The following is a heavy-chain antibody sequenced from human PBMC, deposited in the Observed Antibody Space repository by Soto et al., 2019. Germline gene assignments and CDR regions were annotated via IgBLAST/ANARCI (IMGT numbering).Heavy chain of an antibody. V-gene: IGHV4-59*12. CDR1: GGSISSYY. CDR3: AREKENQEGITMVYGMDV. CDR2: IYYSGST. D-gene: IGHD3-10*01. Sequence: PSETLSLTCTVSGGSISSYYWSWIRQPPGKGLEWIGYIYYSGSTNYNPSLKSRVTISVDTSKNQFSLKLSSVTAADTAVYYCAREKENQEGITMVYGMDVWGQGTTVTVSS. J-gene: IGHJ6*02.